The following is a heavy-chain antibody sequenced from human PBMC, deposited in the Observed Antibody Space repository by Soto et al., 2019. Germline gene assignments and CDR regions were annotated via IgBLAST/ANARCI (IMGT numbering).Heavy chain of an antibody. CDR2: INPSGGST. CDR3: ARDPGITGTTVYGMDV. Sequence: VASVKVSCKASGYTFTSYYMHWVRQAPGQGLEWMGIINPSGGSTSYAQKFQGRVTMTRDTSTSTVYMELSSLRSEDTAVYYCARDPGITGTTVYGMDVWGQGTTVTVSS. D-gene: IGHD1-7*01. J-gene: IGHJ6*02. CDR1: GYTFTSYY. V-gene: IGHV1-46*01.